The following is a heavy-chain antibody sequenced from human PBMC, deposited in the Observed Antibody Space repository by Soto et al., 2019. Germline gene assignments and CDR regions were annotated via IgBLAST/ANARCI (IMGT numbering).Heavy chain of an antibody. CDR3: ARGRQRFAYSYGHPTDY. J-gene: IGHJ4*02. V-gene: IGHV3-21*01. Sequence: GGSLRLSCAASGFTFSSYSMNWVRQAPGKGLEWVSSISSSSSYIYYADSVKGRFTISRDNAKNSLYLQMNSLRAEDTAVYYCARGRQRFAYSYGHPTDYWGQGTLVTVSS. CDR1: GFTFSSYS. CDR2: ISSSSSYI. D-gene: IGHD5-18*01.